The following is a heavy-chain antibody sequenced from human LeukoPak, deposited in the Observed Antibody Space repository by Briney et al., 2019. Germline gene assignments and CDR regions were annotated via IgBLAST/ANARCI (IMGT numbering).Heavy chain of an antibody. CDR2: IRIRAYAATT. Sequence: GGSLRLSCTASGFSFDDFSMGWIRQTPGKGLEWVGFIRIRAYAATTEYAASVRGRFTISRDDSKNIAYLQMSSLGTDDTGVYYCSKAREKYNWNDGSAESWDQGTLVTVSS. D-gene: IGHD1-20*01. V-gene: IGHV3-49*03. CDR3: SKAREKYNWNDGSAES. CDR1: GFSFDDFS. J-gene: IGHJ5*02.